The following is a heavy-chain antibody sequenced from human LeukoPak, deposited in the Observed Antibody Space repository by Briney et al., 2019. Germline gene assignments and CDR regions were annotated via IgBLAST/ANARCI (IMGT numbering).Heavy chain of an antibody. V-gene: IGHV6-1*01. CDR2: TYYRSKWYN. Sequence: SQTLSLTCAISGDSVSSNSAAWNWIRQSPSRGLEWLGRTYYRSKWYNDYAVSVKSRITINPDTSKNQFSLRLSSVTAADTAVYYCARDLEAGKGYFDYWGQGTLVTVSS. CDR1: GDSVSSNSAA. J-gene: IGHJ4*02. CDR3: ARDLEAGKGYFDY. D-gene: IGHD6-19*01.